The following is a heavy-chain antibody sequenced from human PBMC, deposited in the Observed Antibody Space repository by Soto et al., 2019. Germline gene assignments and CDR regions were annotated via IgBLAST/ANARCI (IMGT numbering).Heavy chain of an antibody. V-gene: IGHV4-59*08. D-gene: IGHD3-10*01. CDR1: GGPMNNYY. CDR3: ARQGFGELHGLVDV. CDR2: MGYNGFT. J-gene: IGHJ6*02. Sequence: QVQLQESGPGLVKPSETLSLTCTISGGPMNNYYCSWFRQPRGQGLEWIGYMGYNGFTRYNPSLRSRVAISLDTAKNQFSLNLSSVNAADTALYYCARQGFGELHGLVDVWGQGITVTVSS.